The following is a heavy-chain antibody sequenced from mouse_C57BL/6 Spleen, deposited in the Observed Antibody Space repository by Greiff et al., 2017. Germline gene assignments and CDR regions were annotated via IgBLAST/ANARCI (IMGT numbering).Heavy chain of an antibody. Sequence: VQLVESGAELVRPGASVTLSCKASGYTFTDYEMHWVKQTPVHGLEWIGAIDPETGGTAYNQKFKGKAILTADKSSSTAYMELRSLTSEDSAVYYCTRYYGNPAYWGQGTTLTVSS. V-gene: IGHV1-15*01. D-gene: IGHD2-1*01. J-gene: IGHJ2*01. CDR3: TRYYGNPAY. CDR2: IDPETGGT. CDR1: GYTFTDYE.